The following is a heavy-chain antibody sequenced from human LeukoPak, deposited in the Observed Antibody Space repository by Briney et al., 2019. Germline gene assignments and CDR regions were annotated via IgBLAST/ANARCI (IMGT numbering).Heavy chain of an antibody. CDR2: IYYSGST. J-gene: IGHJ6*03. CDR3: ARQYYDILTGYYRGYYYMDV. V-gene: IGHV4-59*01. CDR1: GGSISSYY. Sequence: SETLSLTCTVSGGSISSYYWSWIRQPPGKGLEWIGYIYYSGSTNYNPSLKSRVTISVDTSKNQFSLKLSSVTAADTAVYYCARQYYDILTGYYRGYYYMDVWGKGTTVTISS. D-gene: IGHD3-9*01.